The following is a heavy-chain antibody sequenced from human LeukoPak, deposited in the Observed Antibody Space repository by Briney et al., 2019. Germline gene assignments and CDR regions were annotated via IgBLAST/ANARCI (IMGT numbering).Heavy chain of an antibody. Sequence: GGSLRLSCAASGFTFSSYSMNWVRQAPGKGLEWVSYISSSSSTIYYADSVKGRFTISRDNAKNSLYLQMNSLRAEDTAVYYCAKEMHSGLRRGAFDYWGQGTLVTVSS. CDR3: AKEMHSGLRRGAFDY. J-gene: IGHJ4*02. CDR2: ISSSSSTI. V-gene: IGHV3-48*01. D-gene: IGHD5-12*01. CDR1: GFTFSSYS.